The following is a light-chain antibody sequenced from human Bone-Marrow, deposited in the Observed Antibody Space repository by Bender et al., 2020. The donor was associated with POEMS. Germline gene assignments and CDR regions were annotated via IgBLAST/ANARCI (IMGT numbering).Light chain of an antibody. V-gene: IGLV1-40*01. J-gene: IGLJ3*02. CDR3: QSYDNSLGGWV. CDR2: GYN. Sequence: QSVLTQPPPVSGAPGQRVTISCTGSSSNTGSGYDINWYQHLPGTAPKLLIYGYNNRPSGVPDRFSGSKSGTSASLAIPGLQAEDEGDYYCQSYDNSLGGWVFGGGTKLTVL. CDR1: SSNTGSGYD.